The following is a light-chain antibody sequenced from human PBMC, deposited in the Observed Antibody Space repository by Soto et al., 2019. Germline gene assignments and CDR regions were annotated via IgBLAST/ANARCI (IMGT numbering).Light chain of an antibody. Sequence: DSQVTQSPSTLPASVGDRVTITCRASQSISSWLAWYHQKPGKAPKLLIYDASSLESGVPSRFSGSGSGTEFTLSITSLQSEDFAAYYCQQYNSWWVFGQGTKVDIK. CDR1: QSISSW. J-gene: IGKJ1*01. V-gene: IGKV1-5*01. CDR2: DAS. CDR3: QQYNSWWV.